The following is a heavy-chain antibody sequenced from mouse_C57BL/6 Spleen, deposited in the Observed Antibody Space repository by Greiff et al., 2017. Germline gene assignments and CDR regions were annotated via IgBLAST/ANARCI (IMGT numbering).Heavy chain of an antibody. CDR1: GYTFTSYW. CDR3: ATLTTVVAPGFAY. Sequence: QVQLQQSGAELVRPGTSVKLSCKASGYTFTSYWMHWVKQRPGQGLEWIGVIDPSDSYTNYNQKFKGKATLTVDTSSSTAYMQLSSLTSEDSAVYYCATLTTVVAPGFAYWGKGTLVTVSA. CDR2: IDPSDSYT. D-gene: IGHD1-1*01. V-gene: IGHV1-59*01. J-gene: IGHJ3*01.